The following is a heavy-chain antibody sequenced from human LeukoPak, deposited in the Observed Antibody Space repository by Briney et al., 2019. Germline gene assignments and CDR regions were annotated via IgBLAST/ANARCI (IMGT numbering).Heavy chain of an antibody. J-gene: IGHJ4*02. V-gene: IGHV3-30*02. CDR3: ARERAAAVYWYYFDY. D-gene: IGHD6-13*01. CDR1: GFTFSSYG. CDR2: IRYDGSNK. Sequence: GGSLRLSCAASGFTFSSYGMHWVRQAPGKGLEWVAFIRYDGSNKYYADSVKGRFTISRDNAKNSLYLQMNSLRAEDTAVYYCARERAAAVYWYYFDYWGQGTLSPSPQ.